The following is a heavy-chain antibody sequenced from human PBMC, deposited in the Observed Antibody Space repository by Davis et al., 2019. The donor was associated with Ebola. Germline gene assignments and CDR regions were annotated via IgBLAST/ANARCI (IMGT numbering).Heavy chain of an antibody. CDR2: ISYDGSNK. D-gene: IGHD5-12*01. CDR3: ARDIIVATIRGYYYYYYGMDV. Sequence: PGGSLRLSCAASGFTFSSYAMHWVRQAPGKGLEWVAVISYDGSNKYYADSVKGRFTISRDNSKNTLYLQMNSLGAEDTAVYYCARDIIVATIRGYYYYYYGMDVWGQGTTVTVSS. CDR1: GFTFSSYA. J-gene: IGHJ6*02. V-gene: IGHV3-30-3*01.